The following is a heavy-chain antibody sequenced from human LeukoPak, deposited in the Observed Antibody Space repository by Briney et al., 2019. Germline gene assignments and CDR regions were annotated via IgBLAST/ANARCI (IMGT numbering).Heavy chain of an antibody. CDR3: ARGRDSSSSYPGY. CDR1: GLTFSSYC. Sequence: GGPLRLLCAVSGLTFSSYCMHCVRHSPGKGLVWVSRINSDGSSTSYADSVKGRFTISRDNAKNTVYLQMNSLRAEDTAVYYCARGRDSSSSYPGYWGQGTLVTVSS. V-gene: IGHV3-74*01. CDR2: INSDGSST. J-gene: IGHJ4*02. D-gene: IGHD6-6*01.